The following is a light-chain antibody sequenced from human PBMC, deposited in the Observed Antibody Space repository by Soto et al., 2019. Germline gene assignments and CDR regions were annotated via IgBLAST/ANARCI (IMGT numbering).Light chain of an antibody. CDR2: AAS. Sequence: DIQMTQSPSSLSASVGDRVTVTCRARQGISNYLAWYQQKPGKVPKLLIYAASTLQSGVPSRFSGSGSGTDFTLTISSLQPEDVAVYYCQQYNSSPRMYTFGQGTKLEIK. J-gene: IGKJ2*01. V-gene: IGKV1-27*01. CDR3: QQYNSSPRMYT. CDR1: QGISNY.